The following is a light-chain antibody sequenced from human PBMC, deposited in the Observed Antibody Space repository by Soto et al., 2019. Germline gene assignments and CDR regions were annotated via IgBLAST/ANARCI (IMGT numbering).Light chain of an antibody. V-gene: IGKV1-5*03. CDR1: QSISGW. Sequence: DLQMTQSPSTLSASVGERVTITCRASQSISGWLAWYQQKPGKAPKLLIYKASTLASAVPSKFSGSGSGTEFTLTISSLQPDDFATYYCQQYNSYPYTFGQGTKLEIK. CDR2: KAS. CDR3: QQYNSYPYT. J-gene: IGKJ2*01.